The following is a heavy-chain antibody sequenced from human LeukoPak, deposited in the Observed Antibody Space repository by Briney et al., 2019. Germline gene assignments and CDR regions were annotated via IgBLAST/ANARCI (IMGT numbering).Heavy chain of an antibody. J-gene: IGHJ4*02. D-gene: IGHD3-3*01. V-gene: IGHV3-48*01. CDR3: AREGSDFWSGYSKGYFDY. CDR1: GFTFSSYS. Sequence: GGSLRLSCAASGFTFSSYSMNWVRRAPGKGLEWVSYICSSVSTRYYADSVKGRFTISRDNGKHSLYLQMNSLRAEDTAVYYCAREGSDFWSGYSKGYFDYWGQGTLVTVSS. CDR2: ICSSVSTR.